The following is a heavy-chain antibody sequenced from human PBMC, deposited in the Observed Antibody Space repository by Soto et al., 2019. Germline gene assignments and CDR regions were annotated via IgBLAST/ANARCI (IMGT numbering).Heavy chain of an antibody. CDR2: IYDTGTT. V-gene: IGHV4-30-4*01. CDR1: GASISSSDHY. CDR3: ARSLDYYYHYGLDV. Sequence: QVQLQESGPGLVKPSQTLSLTCTVSGASISSSDHYWAWIRQPPGRGLEWIGQIYDTGTTYYNSSLKSRLSISVDTSRNQFSLRLNSVTAADTAVYFCARSLDYYYHYGLDVWGQGTTVIVSS. J-gene: IGHJ6*02.